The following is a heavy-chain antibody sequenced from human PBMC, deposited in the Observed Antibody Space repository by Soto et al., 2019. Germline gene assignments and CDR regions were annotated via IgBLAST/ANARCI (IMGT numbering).Heavy chain of an antibody. D-gene: IGHD4-17*01. CDR1: GDSVSSASAT. CDR2: TYYRSKWHN. V-gene: IGHV6-1*01. CDR3: ARDGSDYQWYFDV. Sequence: QVQLQQSGPGLVKPSQTLTLICAISGDSVSSASATWSWIRHSPSGRLEWLGRTYYRSKWHNDYAVSVKSRLAIIPDTSKNQLSLQLSSVTLEDTAVYFCARDGSDYQWYFDVWGRGSLVTVSS. J-gene: IGHJ2*01.